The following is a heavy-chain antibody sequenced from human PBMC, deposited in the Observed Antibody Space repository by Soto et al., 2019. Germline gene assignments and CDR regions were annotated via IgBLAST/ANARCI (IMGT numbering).Heavy chain of an antibody. CDR2: IYPGDSDT. J-gene: IGHJ5*02. V-gene: IGHV5-51*01. D-gene: IGHD6-6*01. Sequence: GESLKISCKGSGYSFSSYWIGWVRQMPGKGLEWMGIIYPGDSDTRYSPSFQGQVTISADKSINTAYLQWSSLKASDTAMYYCARHGSIGARQNWFDPWGQGTLVTVSS. CDR3: ARHGSIGARQNWFDP. CDR1: GYSFSSYW.